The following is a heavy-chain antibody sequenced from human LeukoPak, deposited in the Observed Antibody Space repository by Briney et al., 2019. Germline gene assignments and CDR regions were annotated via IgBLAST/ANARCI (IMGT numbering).Heavy chain of an antibody. CDR3: ARTPSRYDAFDI. Sequence: HPGGSLRLSCAASGFTFSRYWMHWVRQAPGKGLVWVSRIDSDGSETSYADSVKGRFTISRDNAKNTLYVQMNSLGAEDTAVYYCARTPSRYDAFDIWGQGTLVSVS. CDR2: IDSDGSET. CDR1: GFTFSRYW. D-gene: IGHD3-16*02. J-gene: IGHJ3*02. V-gene: IGHV3-74*01.